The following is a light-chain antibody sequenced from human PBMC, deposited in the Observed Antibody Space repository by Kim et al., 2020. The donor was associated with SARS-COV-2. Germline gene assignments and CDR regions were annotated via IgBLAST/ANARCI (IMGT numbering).Light chain of an antibody. Sequence: IQLTQSPSSLSASVGDRVTVTCRASQGIRSDLVWFQQKPGKAPKLLIYSASTLQSGVPSRFSGSGSGTDFTLTISSLQPEDFATYYCQQSNSYPLTFGGGTKVDIK. J-gene: IGKJ4*01. V-gene: IGKV1-9*01. CDR2: SAS. CDR3: QQSNSYPLT. CDR1: QGIRSD.